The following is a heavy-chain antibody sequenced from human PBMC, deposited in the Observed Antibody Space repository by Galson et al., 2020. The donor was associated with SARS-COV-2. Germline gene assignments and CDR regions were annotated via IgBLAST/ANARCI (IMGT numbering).Heavy chain of an antibody. Sequence: SLKISCAASGFTFDDYAMHWVRQAPGKGLEWVSGISWNSGSIGYADSVKGRFTISRDNAKNSLYLQMNSLRAEDTALYYCAKLGDSSGYLDYWGQGTLVTVSS. CDR2: ISWNSGSI. CDR3: AKLGDSSGYLDY. J-gene: IGHJ4*02. D-gene: IGHD3-22*01. V-gene: IGHV3-9*01. CDR1: GFTFDDYA.